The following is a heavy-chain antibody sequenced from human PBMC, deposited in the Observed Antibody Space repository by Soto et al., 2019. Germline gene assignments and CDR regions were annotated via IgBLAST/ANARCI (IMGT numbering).Heavy chain of an antibody. CDR1: GFSFSSYS. Sequence: GESLRPSCPASGFSFSSYSMNWVRQAPGKVLEWDSSISSSSSYIYYTNSVKGRFIICRNHATNSTYLQMNSQRAAGPAEYYCARVWGGIAARPRDPHPIYGTDVWGQGTTVTVSS. J-gene: IGHJ6*02. V-gene: IGHV3-21*01. CDR2: ISSSSSYI. D-gene: IGHD6-6*01. CDR3: ARVWGGIAARPRDPHPIYGTDV.